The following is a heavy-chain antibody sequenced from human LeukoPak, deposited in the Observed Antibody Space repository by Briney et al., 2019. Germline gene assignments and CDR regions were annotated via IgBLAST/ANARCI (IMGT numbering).Heavy chain of an antibody. CDR1: GFTLSDYG. Sequence: TGRSLRLSCAASGFTLSDYGMQWARLAPGKGLEWVAHISHDGSSQNYADSVQGRFTISRDNSKNTVGLQMNSLRAEDTAVYYCAKDGPLPYTSTSFGRHFLEYWGQGTLVTVSS. J-gene: IGHJ4*02. D-gene: IGHD6-13*01. CDR3: AKDGPLPYTSTSFGRHFLEY. CDR2: ISHDGSSQ. V-gene: IGHV3-30*18.